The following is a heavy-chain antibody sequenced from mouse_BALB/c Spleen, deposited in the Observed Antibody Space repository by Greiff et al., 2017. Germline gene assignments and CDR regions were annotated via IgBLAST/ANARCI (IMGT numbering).Heavy chain of an antibody. Sequence: EVKVVESGGGLVKPGGSLKLSCAASGFTFSSYAMSWVRQTPEKRLEWVATISSGGSYTYYPDSVKGRFTISRDNAKNTLYLQMSSLRSEDTAMYYCASLLLRGYAMDYWGQGTSVTVSS. J-gene: IGHJ4*01. CDR2: ISSGGSYT. CDR1: GFTFSSYA. CDR3: ASLLLRGYAMDY. V-gene: IGHV5-9-3*01. D-gene: IGHD1-1*01.